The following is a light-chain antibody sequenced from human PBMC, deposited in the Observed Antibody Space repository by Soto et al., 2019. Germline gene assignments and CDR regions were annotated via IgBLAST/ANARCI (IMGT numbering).Light chain of an antibody. CDR1: QSVSSN. Sequence: EIVMTQSPATVSVSPGERVTLSCRASQSVSSNLAWYQQKPGQAPRLLIYGASTRATDIPVRFSGSGSGTEFTLTISNLQPDDFATYYCQQYDSILGTFGPGTKVDIK. V-gene: IGKV3-15*01. CDR3: QQYDSILGT. J-gene: IGKJ1*01. CDR2: GAS.